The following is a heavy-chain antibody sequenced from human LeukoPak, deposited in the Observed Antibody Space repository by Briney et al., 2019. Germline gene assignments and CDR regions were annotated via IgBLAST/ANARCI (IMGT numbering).Heavy chain of an antibody. J-gene: IGHJ4*02. V-gene: IGHV3-48*02. CDR2: ISSSSASI. CDR1: GFTFSGYG. D-gene: IGHD2-2*01. Sequence: PGGSLRLSCAASGFTFSGYGMNWVRQAPGKGLEWISDISSSSASIHYADSVKGRFTISRDNAKNSLYLQMNSLRDEDTAVYYCARPYCGSASCYHRFDYWGQGTLVTVSS. CDR3: ARPYCGSASCYHRFDY.